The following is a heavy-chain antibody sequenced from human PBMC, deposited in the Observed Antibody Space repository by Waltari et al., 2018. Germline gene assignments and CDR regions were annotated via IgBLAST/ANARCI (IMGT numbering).Heavy chain of an antibody. J-gene: IGHJ2*01. CDR2: IYYSGST. CDR1: GGSISSHY. D-gene: IGHD2-15*01. V-gene: IGHV4-59*11. Sequence: QVQLQESGPGLVKPSETLSLTCTVSGGSISSHYWSWIRQPPGKGLEWIGYIYYSGSTNYNPSLKSRVTISVDTSKNQFSLKLSSVTAADTAVYYCARVSCSGGSCYSGYFDLWGLGTLVTVSS. CDR3: ARVSCSGGSCYSGYFDL.